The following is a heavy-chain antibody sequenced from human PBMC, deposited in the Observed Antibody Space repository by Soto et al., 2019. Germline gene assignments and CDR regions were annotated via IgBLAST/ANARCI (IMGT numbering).Heavy chain of an antibody. V-gene: IGHV3-48*03. J-gene: IGHJ4*02. Sequence: EVQLVESGGGLVQPGGSLRLSCAASGFTFSSYEMNWVRQAPGKGMEWVSYISSSGSTIYYADSVTGGFTISRATAKNSLYLQMNSLRAADTAVYYCQVIEAAEPFDYWGQGTLVTVSS. CDR1: GFTFSSYE. D-gene: IGHD6-13*01. CDR3: QVIEAAEPFDY. CDR2: ISSSGSTI.